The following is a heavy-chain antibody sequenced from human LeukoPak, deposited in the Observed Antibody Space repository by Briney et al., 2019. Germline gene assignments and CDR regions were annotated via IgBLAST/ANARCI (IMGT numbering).Heavy chain of an antibody. J-gene: IGHJ4*02. CDR3: TSELLWFGKTPSAFDY. Sequence: PGGSLRLSCTASGFTFGDYAMSWVRQAPGKGLEWVGFIRSKAYGGTIEYAASVKGRFTISRDDSRSIAYLQMNSLKTEDTAVYYCTSELLWFGKTPSAFDYWGQGTLVTVSS. V-gene: IGHV3-49*04. CDR1: GFTFGDYA. D-gene: IGHD3-10*01. CDR2: IRSKAYGGTI.